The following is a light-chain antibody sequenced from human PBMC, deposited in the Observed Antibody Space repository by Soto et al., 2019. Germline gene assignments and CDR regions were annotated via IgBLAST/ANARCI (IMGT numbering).Light chain of an antibody. CDR2: GAS. Sequence: EIVLTKSPVTLSLSPGERATLSCRASQSVSSNLAWYQQKPGQAPRVVVYGASTRATGIPARFSGSGSGTEFTLTISGLQSEDFAVYYCQQYNKWPRTFGQGTKVDI. V-gene: IGKV3-15*01. CDR1: QSVSSN. CDR3: QQYNKWPRT. J-gene: IGKJ1*01.